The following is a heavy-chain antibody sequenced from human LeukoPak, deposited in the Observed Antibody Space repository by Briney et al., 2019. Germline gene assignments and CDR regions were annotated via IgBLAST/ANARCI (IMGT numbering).Heavy chain of an antibody. D-gene: IGHD3-3*01. CDR1: GFTFSSYA. CDR3: ARGDLDLDY. V-gene: IGHV3-64*01. Sequence: GGSLRLSCAASGFTFSSYAMHWVRQAPGKGLEYVSAISSNGGSTYYANSVKGRFTISRDNSKSTLYLHMGSLRAEDMAVYYCARGDLDLDYWGQGTLVTVSS. J-gene: IGHJ4*02. CDR2: ISSNGGST.